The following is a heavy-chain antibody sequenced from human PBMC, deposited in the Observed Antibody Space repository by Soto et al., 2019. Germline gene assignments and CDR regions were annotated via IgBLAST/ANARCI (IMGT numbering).Heavy chain of an antibody. J-gene: IGHJ4*02. Sequence: GGSLKISCKGSGYSFTSYWIGWVSKMPGKGLEWMGIIYPGDSDTRYSPSFQGQVTISADKSISTAYLQMNSLRAEDTALYYCAKVKQTMAGKESGHFDCWGQGTLVTVSS. CDR3: AKVKQTMAGKESGHFDC. CDR2: IYPGDSDT. CDR1: GYSFTSYW. V-gene: IGHV5-51*01. D-gene: IGHD6-19*01.